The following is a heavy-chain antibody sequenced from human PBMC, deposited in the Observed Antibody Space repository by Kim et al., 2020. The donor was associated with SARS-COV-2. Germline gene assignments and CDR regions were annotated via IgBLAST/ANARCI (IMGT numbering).Heavy chain of an antibody. Sequence: SETLSLTCTVSGGSISSYYWSWIRQPPGKGLEWIGYIYYSGSTNYNPSLKSRFTISVDTSKNQFSLKLSSVTAADTAVYYCARDDYEDGMDVWGQGTTVTVSS. CDR2: IYYSGST. J-gene: IGHJ6*02. CDR3: ARDDYEDGMDV. CDR1: GGSISSYY. V-gene: IGHV4-59*01. D-gene: IGHD3-16*01.